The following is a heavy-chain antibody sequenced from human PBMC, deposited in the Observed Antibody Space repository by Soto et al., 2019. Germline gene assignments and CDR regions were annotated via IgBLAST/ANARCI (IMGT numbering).Heavy chain of an antibody. J-gene: IGHJ4*02. V-gene: IGHV3-15*07. D-gene: IGHD6-19*01. CDR1: GFAFRNVW. Sequence: EGQLVESGGGLVKPGGSLTLSCEASGFAFRNVWMHWVRQAPGQGLEWVGRIKSKLDGETIDYAAPVKGRFTISRDDSKNMLYLQMNSLKTEDTGVYYCTPLALKYNSDWYEFSDWGQGTLVTVSS. CDR3: TPLALKYNSDWYEFSD. CDR2: IKSKLDGETI.